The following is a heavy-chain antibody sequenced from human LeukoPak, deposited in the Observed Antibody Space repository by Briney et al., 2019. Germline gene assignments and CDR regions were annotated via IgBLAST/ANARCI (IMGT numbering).Heavy chain of an antibody. J-gene: IGHJ4*02. Sequence: PGGSLRLSCIASGFTFNNYAMHWVRQAPGKGLEWVAVISYGGSNEYYAESVKGRFTISRDTSQNTVSLQMNSLRTEDTAVYYCAKMQAAAGPYDYWGQGTLVTVSS. CDR1: GFTFNNYA. CDR2: ISYGGSNE. D-gene: IGHD6-13*01. CDR3: AKMQAAAGPYDY. V-gene: IGHV3-30*18.